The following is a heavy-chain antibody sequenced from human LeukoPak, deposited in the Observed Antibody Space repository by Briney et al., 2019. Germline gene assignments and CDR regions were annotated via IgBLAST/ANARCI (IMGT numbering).Heavy chain of an antibody. CDR2: TYYRGTT. V-gene: IGHV4-39*07. J-gene: IGHJ6*03. CDR3: ARVLSGRGSLYDYYYYMDV. D-gene: IGHD3-10*01. CDR1: GASISSTSYY. Sequence: SDTLSLTCTVSGASISSTSYYWGWIRQPPGKGLEWIGSTYYRGTTYYNPSLKSRVTISVDTSKNQFSLQLSSVTAADTAVYYCARVLSGRGSLYDYYYYMDVWGKGTTVTISS.